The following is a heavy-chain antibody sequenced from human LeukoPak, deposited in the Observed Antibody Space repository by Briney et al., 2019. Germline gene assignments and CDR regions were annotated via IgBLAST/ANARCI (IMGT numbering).Heavy chain of an antibody. D-gene: IGHD3-10*01. J-gene: IGHJ4*02. CDR1: GGSISSSSYY. V-gene: IGHV4-39*07. Sequence: SETLSLTCTVSGGSISSSSYYWGWIRQAPGKGPEWIGSIYFSGSTYYNPSLRSRVTISVDTSKNHLSLKMTSVTAADTAVYYCARDRMLHAVRGVIGHYFDYWGQGTLVTVSS. CDR2: IYFSGST. CDR3: ARDRMLHAVRGVIGHYFDY.